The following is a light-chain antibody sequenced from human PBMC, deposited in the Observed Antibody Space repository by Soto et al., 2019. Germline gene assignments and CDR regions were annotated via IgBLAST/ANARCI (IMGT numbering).Light chain of an antibody. Sequence: DIVMTQSPDSLAVSLGERATINCKSSQSILYNSNKKNYLAWYQHKAGQPPKLLIYWASTRQSGVPDRFSGSGSGTDFTLTISSLQAADVAIYYCQQYFGTPLAFGGGTKVEIK. V-gene: IGKV4-1*01. CDR3: QQYFGTPLA. J-gene: IGKJ4*01. CDR2: WAS. CDR1: QSILYNSNKKNY.